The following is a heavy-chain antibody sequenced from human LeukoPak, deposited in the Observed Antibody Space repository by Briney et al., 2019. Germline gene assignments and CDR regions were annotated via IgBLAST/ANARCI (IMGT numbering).Heavy chain of an antibody. Sequence: KASETLSLTCTVPGGSISSYYWSWIRQPPGKGLEWIGYIYYSGSTNYNPSLKSRVTISVDTSKNQFSLKLSSVTAADTAVYYCAAIPQFYDYVWGSYRYAGYFDYWGQGTLVTVSS. CDR2: IYYSGST. J-gene: IGHJ4*02. CDR3: AAIPQFYDYVWGSYRYAGYFDY. CDR1: GGSISSYY. V-gene: IGHV4-59*08. D-gene: IGHD3-16*02.